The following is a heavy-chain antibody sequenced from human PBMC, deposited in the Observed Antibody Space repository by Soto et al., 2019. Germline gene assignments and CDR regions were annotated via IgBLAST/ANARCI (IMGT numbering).Heavy chain of an antibody. V-gene: IGHV3-30*03. CDR3: VGGQYYFDY. CDR1: GFPFTTYG. D-gene: IGHD3-10*01. J-gene: IGHJ4*02. Sequence: QMQLVESGGGVVQPGRSLRLSCAASGFPFTTYGMHWVREGPGKGLDWVAAISYDGSNKFYADSVKGRFTISRDNSKNTLYLQMNSLRPEDTALYYCVGGQYYFDYRGQGTLVIVSS. CDR2: ISYDGSNK.